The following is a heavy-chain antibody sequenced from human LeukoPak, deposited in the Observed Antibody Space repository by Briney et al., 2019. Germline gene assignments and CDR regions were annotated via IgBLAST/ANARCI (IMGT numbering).Heavy chain of an antibody. V-gene: IGHV3-48*03. Sequence: GGSLRLSCAASGFTFSSYEMNWVRQAPGKGLEWVSYISSTGSTIYYADSVKGRFTISRDNAKNSLYLQMNSLRAEDTAVYYCARHQAQYYYDSSGYLDPLDYWGQGTLVTVSS. D-gene: IGHD3-22*01. CDR1: GFTFSSYE. CDR2: ISSTGSTI. J-gene: IGHJ4*02. CDR3: ARHQAQYYYDSSGYLDPLDY.